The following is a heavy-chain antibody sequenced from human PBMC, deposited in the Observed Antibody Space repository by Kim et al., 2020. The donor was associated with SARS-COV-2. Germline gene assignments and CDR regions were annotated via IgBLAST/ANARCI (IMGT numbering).Heavy chain of an antibody. CDR3: TTEGYYGSGSYSY. Sequence: YAAPVKGRFTISRDDSKNTLYLQMNSLKTEDTAVYYCTTEGYYGSGSYSYWGQGTLVTVSS. D-gene: IGHD3-10*01. V-gene: IGHV3-15*01. J-gene: IGHJ4*02.